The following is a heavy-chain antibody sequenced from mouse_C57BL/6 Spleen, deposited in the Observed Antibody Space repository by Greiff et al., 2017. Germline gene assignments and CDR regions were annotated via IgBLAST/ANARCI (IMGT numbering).Heavy chain of an antibody. Sequence: VQLKQSGPELVKPGASVKISCKASGYSFTDYNMNWVKQSNGKSLEWIGVINPNYGTTSYNQKFKGKATLSVAQSSSTAYMQLNSLTSEDSAVYYCARSSPIITTVRDYFDYWGQGTTLTVSS. CDR2: INPNYGTT. CDR3: ARSSPIITTVRDYFDY. D-gene: IGHD1-1*01. J-gene: IGHJ2*01. CDR1: GYSFTDYN. V-gene: IGHV1-39*01.